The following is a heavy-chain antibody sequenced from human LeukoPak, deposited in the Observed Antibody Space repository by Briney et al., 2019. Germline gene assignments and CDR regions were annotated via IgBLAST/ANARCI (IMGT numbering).Heavy chain of an antibody. V-gene: IGHV1-8*01. CDR1: GYTFTNYG. CDR3: ARRTSRSRNWFDP. CDR2: MNPNSGNT. Sequence: ASVKVSCKASGYTFTNYGISWGRQATGQGLEWMGWMNPNSGNTGYAQKFQGRVTMTRNTSISTAYMELSSLRSEDTAVYYCARRTSRSRNWFDPWGQGTLVTVSS. J-gene: IGHJ5*02. D-gene: IGHD1-7*01.